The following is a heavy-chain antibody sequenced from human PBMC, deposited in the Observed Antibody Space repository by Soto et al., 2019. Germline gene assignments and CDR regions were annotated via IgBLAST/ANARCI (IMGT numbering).Heavy chain of an antibody. CDR1: GGSISSPNW. J-gene: IGHJ4*02. CDR3: AREGFDHRTDY. CDR2: MYPSGSS. Sequence: QVQLQESGPGLVKPSETLSLTCAVSGGSISSPNWWSWYRQPPGKGLEWIGEMYPSGSSNRNPSLNSRVTISLDTSKNHFSLKLTSLTAADTAMYYCAREGFDHRTDYWGQGIPVTASS. V-gene: IGHV4-4*02.